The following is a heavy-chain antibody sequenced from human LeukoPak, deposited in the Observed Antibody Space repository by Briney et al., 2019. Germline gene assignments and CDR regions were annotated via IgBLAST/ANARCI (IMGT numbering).Heavy chain of an antibody. CDR3: AKDRSSGPHYYYGMDV. Sequence: GRSLRLSCAASGFTFSSYGMHWVRQAPGKGLEWVAVISYLGDDQFYAESVKGRFTISRDNSNKKVFLQMNSLRGEDTAVYYCAKDRSSGPHYYYGMDVWGRGTTVTVSS. CDR2: ISYLGDDQ. D-gene: IGHD6-25*01. J-gene: IGHJ6*02. CDR1: GFTFSSYG. V-gene: IGHV3-30*18.